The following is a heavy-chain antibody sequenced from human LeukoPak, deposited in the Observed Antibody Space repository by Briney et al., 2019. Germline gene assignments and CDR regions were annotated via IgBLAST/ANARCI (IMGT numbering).Heavy chain of an antibody. Sequence: SSETLSLTCTVSGGSISSYYWGWIRQPPGKGLEWIGNIFYSGSTYYSPSLRSRVTISLDTSRNQFSLKLNSVTAADTAVYYCAKSDGYGLVDIWGQGTMVTVSS. CDR1: GGSISSYY. D-gene: IGHD3-10*01. CDR3: AKSDGYGLVDI. CDR2: IFYSGST. V-gene: IGHV4-39*07. J-gene: IGHJ3*02.